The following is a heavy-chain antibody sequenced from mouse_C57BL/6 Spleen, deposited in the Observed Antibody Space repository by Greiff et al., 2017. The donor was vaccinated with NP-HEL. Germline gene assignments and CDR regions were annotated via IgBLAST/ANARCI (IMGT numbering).Heavy chain of an antibody. V-gene: IGHV1-76*01. J-gene: IGHJ2*01. CDR1: GYTFTDYY. Sequence: QVQLKQSGAELVRPGASVKLSCKASGYTFTDYYINWVKQRPGQGLEWIARIYPGSGNTYYNEKFKGKATLTAEKSSSTAYMQLSSLTSEDSAVYFCARHSMVTTYFDYWGQGTTLTVSS. CDR2: IYPGSGNT. D-gene: IGHD2-2*01. CDR3: ARHSMVTTYFDY.